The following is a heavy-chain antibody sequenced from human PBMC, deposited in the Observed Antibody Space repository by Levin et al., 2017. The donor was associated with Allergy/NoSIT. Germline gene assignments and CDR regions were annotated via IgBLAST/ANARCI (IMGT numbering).Heavy chain of an antibody. CDR2: IYYSGGT. CDR1: GDSISSYY. V-gene: IGHV4-59*01. D-gene: IGHD6-13*01. CDR3: ARLGDSSRSYDFDY. Sequence: TSETLSLTCTVSGDSISSYYWNWIRQPPGKGLEWIGYIYYSGGTNYNPSLKSRVTISVDTSKNQFSLKLSSVTAADTAVYYCARLGDSSRSYDFDYWGQGTLVTVSS. J-gene: IGHJ4*02.